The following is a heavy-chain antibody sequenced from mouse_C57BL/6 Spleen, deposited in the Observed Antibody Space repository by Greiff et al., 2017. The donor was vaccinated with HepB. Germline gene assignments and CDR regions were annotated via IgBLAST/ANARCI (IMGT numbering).Heavy chain of an antibody. CDR2: IDPSDSYT. D-gene: IGHD1-1*01. J-gene: IGHJ1*03. CDR3: ARRYYGSSYRYFDV. V-gene: IGHV1-69*01. CDR1: GYTFTSYW. Sequence: VQLQQPGAELVMPGASVKLSCKASGYTFTSYWMHWVKQRPGQGLEWIGEIDPSDSYTNYNQKFKGKSTLTVDKSSSTAYMQLSSLTSEDSAVYYCARRYYGSSYRYFDVWGTGTTVTVSS.